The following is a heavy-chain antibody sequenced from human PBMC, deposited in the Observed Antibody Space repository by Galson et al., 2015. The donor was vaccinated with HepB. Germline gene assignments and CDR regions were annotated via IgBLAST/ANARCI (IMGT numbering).Heavy chain of an antibody. J-gene: IGHJ1*01. CDR3: ARGPDWSSASCTHDRYFQH. CDR2: ISSSSSTI. CDR1: GFTFSSYS. Sequence: SLRLSCAASGFTFSSYSMNWVRQAPGKGLEWVSYISSSSSTIYYADSVKGRFTISRDNAKNSLYLQMNSLRAEDTAVYYCARGPDWSSASCTHDRYFQHWGQGTLVTVSS. V-gene: IGHV3-48*01. D-gene: IGHD2-2*01.